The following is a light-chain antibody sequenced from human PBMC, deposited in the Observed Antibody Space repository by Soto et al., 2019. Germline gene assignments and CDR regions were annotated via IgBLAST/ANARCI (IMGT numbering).Light chain of an antibody. V-gene: IGKV3-15*01. CDR1: QSVSSN. CDR3: HQRQSWPRT. CDR2: GAS. J-gene: IGKJ1*01. Sequence: IVMTQSPATLSVSPGERATLSCRASQSVSSNLAWYQQKPGQAPRLLIYGASTRATGIPARFSASVSGTDFTLTISDVQPEDFALYYCHQRQSWPRTFGQGTKVDIK.